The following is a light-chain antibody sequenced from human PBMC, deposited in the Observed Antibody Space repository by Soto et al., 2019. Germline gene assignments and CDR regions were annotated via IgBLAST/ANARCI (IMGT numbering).Light chain of an antibody. CDR2: GAS. CDR3: QHYNYWPPKT. J-gene: IGKJ1*01. Sequence: IVLTLSPVTLSLSPGERATLSCRASQSVSSSYLAWYQQKPGQAPRLLIYGASSRATGIPDRFSGSGSGTDFTLTISSLQSEDFAVYYCQHYNYWPPKTFGQGTKV. V-gene: IGKV3-20*01. CDR1: QSVSSSY.